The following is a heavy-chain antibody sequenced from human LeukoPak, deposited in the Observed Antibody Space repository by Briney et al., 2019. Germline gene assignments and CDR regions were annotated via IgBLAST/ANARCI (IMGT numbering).Heavy chain of an antibody. J-gene: IGHJ1*01. CDR3: ARSSYYYDSSGYPVLEHFQH. D-gene: IGHD3-22*01. Sequence: SVKGSCEASGYTFTSYYMHWVRQAPGQGLEWMGGIIPIFGTANYAQKFQGRVTITTDESTSTAYMELSSLRSEDTAVYYCARSSYYYDSSGYPVLEHFQHWGQGTLVTVSS. CDR2: IIPIFGTA. V-gene: IGHV1-69*05. CDR1: GYTFTSYY.